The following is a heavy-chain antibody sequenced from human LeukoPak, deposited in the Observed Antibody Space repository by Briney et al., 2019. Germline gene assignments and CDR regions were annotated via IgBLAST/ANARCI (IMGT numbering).Heavy chain of an antibody. V-gene: IGHV3-49*03. CDR3: SRGRVESRDGIDY. Sequence: PGGSLRLSCTPSGFTFGDYDMSWFRQVPGKGLEWIGSIRSKAYGGTTEYAASVKGRFTISRDDSKSIAYLQMNSPKTEDTALYYCSRGRVESRDGIDYWGQGTLVTVSS. D-gene: IGHD5-24*01. J-gene: IGHJ4*02. CDR1: GFTFGDYD. CDR2: IRSKAYGGTT.